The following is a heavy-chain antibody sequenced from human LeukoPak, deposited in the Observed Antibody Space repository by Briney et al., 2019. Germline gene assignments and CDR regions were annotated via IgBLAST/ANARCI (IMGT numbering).Heavy chain of an antibody. V-gene: IGHV4-34*01. J-gene: IGHJ4*02. CDR1: GGSFSGYY. D-gene: IGHD2-15*01. CDR2: INHSGST. CDR3: ARLPAGVVVVAARIDY. Sequence: SETLSLTCAVYGGSFSGYYWSWIRQPPGKGLEWIGEINHSGSTNYNPSLKSRVTISVDTSKNQFSLKLSSVTAADTAVYYCARLPAGVVVVAARIDYWGQGTLVTVSS.